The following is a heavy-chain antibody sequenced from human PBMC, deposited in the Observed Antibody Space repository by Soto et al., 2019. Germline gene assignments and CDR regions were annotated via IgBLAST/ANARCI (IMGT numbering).Heavy chain of an antibody. CDR2: INSDGRST. CDR1: GFTFSSHW. CDR3: ARDSSWTGYSAQFDY. D-gene: IGHD3-9*01. V-gene: IGHV3-74*01. J-gene: IGHJ4*02. Sequence: EVQLVESGGGLVQPGGSLRLSCAASGFTFSSHWMHWVRHAPGKGLVWVSRINSDGRSTTNADSVKGRFTISRDNARNTLYLQMNSLRAEDTAVYYCARDSSWTGYSAQFDYLGQGTLVTVSS.